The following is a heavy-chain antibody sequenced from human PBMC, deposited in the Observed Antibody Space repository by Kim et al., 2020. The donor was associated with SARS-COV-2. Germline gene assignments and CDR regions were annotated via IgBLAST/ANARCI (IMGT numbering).Heavy chain of an antibody. Sequence: GGSLRLSCVASGFLFSGSAMHWVRQAPGKGLEWVARISSKANNYDTAYAVTVQGRFTSSSDNYKTTTQMKNISVETAATAVYYCTRVPGMTFGFWDAF. D-gene: IGHD1-1*01. CDR2: ISSKANNYDT. CDR3: TRVPGMTFGFWDAF. J-gene: IGHJ3*01. CDR1: GFLFSGSA. V-gene: IGHV3-73*01.